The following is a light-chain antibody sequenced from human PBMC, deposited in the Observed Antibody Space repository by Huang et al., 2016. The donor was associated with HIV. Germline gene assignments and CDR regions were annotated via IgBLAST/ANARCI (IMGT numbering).Light chain of an antibody. V-gene: IGKV1-5*01. J-gene: IGKJ1*01. CDR3: QQYNSYPWT. CDR2: DAS. CDR1: QSISSW. Sequence: DIQMTQSPSTLSASVGDRVTITCRASQSISSWLAWYQQKPGKAPKLLIYDASSLQSEVPSSFSGSGSGTEFTLTISSLQPDNFATYYCQQYNSYPWTFGQGTKVEIK.